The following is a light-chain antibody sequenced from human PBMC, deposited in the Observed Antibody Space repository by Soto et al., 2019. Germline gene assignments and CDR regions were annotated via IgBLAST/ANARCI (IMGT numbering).Light chain of an antibody. J-gene: IGKJ1*01. V-gene: IGKV4-1*01. CDR2: WAS. CDR3: QQYYSTPWT. CDR1: QSVFYSSNNKNY. Sequence: DIVMTQSPDSLAVSLGERATINCKSSQSVFYSSNNKNYLAWYQQKPRQPPNLLIYWASTRESGVPDRFSGSGSGTDLTLTISSLQAEDVAVYYCQQYYSTPWTFGQGTKVEIK.